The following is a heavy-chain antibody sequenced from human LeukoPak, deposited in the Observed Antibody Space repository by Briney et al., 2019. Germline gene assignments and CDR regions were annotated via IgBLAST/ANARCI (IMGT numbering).Heavy chain of an antibody. CDR2: INPSGGST. V-gene: IGHV1-46*01. D-gene: IGHD1-26*01. J-gene: IGHJ3*02. Sequence: ASVKVSCKTSGYSFTSYYIHWVRQCPGQGLEWMGIINPSGGSTTYAQKFQGRLTMASDTSTGTVYMELSSLRSEDTAMYYCARSSAYYNEADIWGQGTMVTVFS. CDR1: GYSFTSYY. CDR3: ARSSAYYNEADI.